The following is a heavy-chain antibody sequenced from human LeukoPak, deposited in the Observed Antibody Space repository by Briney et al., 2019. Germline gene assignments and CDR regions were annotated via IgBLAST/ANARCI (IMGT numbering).Heavy chain of an antibody. Sequence: GRSLRLSCAASGFTFGSYGMHWVRQAPGKGLEWVAVISYDGSNKYYADSVKGRFTISRDNSKNTLYLQMNSLRAEDTAVYYCAGPDSSGYYWWENFFYYWGQGTLVTVSS. CDR1: GFTFGSYG. CDR2: ISYDGSNK. V-gene: IGHV3-30*03. D-gene: IGHD3-22*01. J-gene: IGHJ4*02. CDR3: AGPDSSGYYWWENFFYY.